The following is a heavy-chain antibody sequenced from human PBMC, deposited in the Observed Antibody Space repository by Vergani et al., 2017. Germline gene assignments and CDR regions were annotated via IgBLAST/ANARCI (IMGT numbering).Heavy chain of an antibody. CDR1: GGSISSSSYY. CDR3: ARVRGSSWYNWFDP. V-gene: IGHV4-39*07. D-gene: IGHD6-13*01. J-gene: IGHJ5*02. CDR2: IYYSGST. Sequence: QLQLQESGPGLVKPSETLSLTCTVSGGSISSSSYYWGWIRQPPGKGLEGIGSIYYSGSTYYHPSLKSRVTISVDTSKNQFSLKLSSVTAADTAVYYCARVRGSSWYNWFDPWGQGTLVTVSS.